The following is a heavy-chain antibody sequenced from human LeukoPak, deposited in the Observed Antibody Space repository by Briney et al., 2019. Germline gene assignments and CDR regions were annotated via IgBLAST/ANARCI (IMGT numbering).Heavy chain of an antibody. D-gene: IGHD3-10*01. CDR3: ARDLYYYGSGSYFY. CDR1: GGSISSSSYY. J-gene: IGHJ4*02. Sequence: PSETLSLTCTVAGGSISSSSYYWGWIRQPPGKWLEWIGSIYYSGSTYYNPSLKSRVTISVDTSKNQFSLKLSSVTAADTAVYYCARDLYYYGSGSYFYWGQGTLVTVSS. CDR2: IYYSGST. V-gene: IGHV4-39*07.